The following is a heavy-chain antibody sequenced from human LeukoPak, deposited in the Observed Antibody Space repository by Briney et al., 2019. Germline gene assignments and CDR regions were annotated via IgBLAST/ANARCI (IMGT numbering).Heavy chain of an antibody. CDR1: GGTFSSYA. Sequence: GASVKVSCKASGGTFSSYAISWVRQAPGQGLEWMGRIIPILGIANYAQKFQGRVTITADKSTSTAYMELSSLRSEDTAVYYCTTLRSQNVEMANHDAFEIWGQGTKVTVSS. V-gene: IGHV1-69*04. J-gene: IGHJ3*02. D-gene: IGHD5-24*01. CDR3: TTLRSQNVEMANHDAFEI. CDR2: IIPILGIA.